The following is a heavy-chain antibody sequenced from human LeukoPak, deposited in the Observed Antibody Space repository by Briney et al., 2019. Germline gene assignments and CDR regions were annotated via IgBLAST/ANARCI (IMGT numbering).Heavy chain of an antibody. J-gene: IGHJ4*02. CDR1: GGSINAYY. CDR2: IHTSGST. CDR3: ARYDSTWDNFDY. V-gene: IGHV4-4*07. Sequence: SETLSLTCTVSGGSINAYYWTWIRQPAGEGLEWIGRIHTSGSTYYNPSLKGRALMTLDKPNNQSSLELKSLTAADTAVYYCARYDSTWDNFDYWGQGTLVTVSS. D-gene: IGHD3-22*01.